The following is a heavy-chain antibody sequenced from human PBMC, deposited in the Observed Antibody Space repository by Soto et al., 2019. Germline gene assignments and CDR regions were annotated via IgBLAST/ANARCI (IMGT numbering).Heavy chain of an antibody. Sequence: HPGGSLRLSCAASGSTFSSYAMSWVRQAPGKGLEWVSAISGSGGSTYYADSVKGRFTISRGNSKNTLYLQMNSLRAEDTAVYYCAKDPPYCSSTSCYFDYWGQGTLVTVSS. CDR1: GSTFSSYA. J-gene: IGHJ4*02. D-gene: IGHD2-2*01. V-gene: IGHV3-23*01. CDR2: ISGSGGST. CDR3: AKDPPYCSSTSCYFDY.